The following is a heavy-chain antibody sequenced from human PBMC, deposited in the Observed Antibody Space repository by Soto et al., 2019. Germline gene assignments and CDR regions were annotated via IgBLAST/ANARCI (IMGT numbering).Heavy chain of an antibody. CDR2: ISTTDGRT. CDR1: GFTFSRYA. J-gene: IGHJ3*01. Sequence: GGSLRLSCAASGFTFSRYAMNWVRQAPGKGPEWVSAISTTDGRTFYADSVKGRFAISREDSKNTLFLQMNSLRAEDTAVYFCAKTVEPLLVRLAFDVWGQGTMVTVSS. CDR3: AKTVEPLLVRLAFDV. V-gene: IGHV3-23*01. D-gene: IGHD3-10*01.